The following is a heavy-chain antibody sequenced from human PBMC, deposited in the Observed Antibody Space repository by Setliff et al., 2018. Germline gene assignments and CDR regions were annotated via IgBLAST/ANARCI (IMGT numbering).Heavy chain of an antibody. V-gene: IGHV1-46*01. CDR1: GYTLTELS. D-gene: IGHD6-19*01. CDR2: INPSGGST. CDR3: ARDEGSGWYVGY. J-gene: IGHJ4*02. Sequence: ASVKVSCKVSGYTLTELSMHWVRQAPGQGLEWMGIINPSGGSTSYAQKFQGRVTMTRDTSTSTVYMELSSLRSEDTAVYYCARDEGSGWYVGYWGQGTLVTVSS.